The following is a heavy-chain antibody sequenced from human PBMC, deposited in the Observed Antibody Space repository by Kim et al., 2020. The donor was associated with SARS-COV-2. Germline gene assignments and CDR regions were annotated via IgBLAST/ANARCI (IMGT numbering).Heavy chain of an antibody. CDR1: GFTFSSYA. CDR3: AKAPSLRYFDWPDYSDC. D-gene: IGHD3-9*01. J-gene: IGHJ4*02. CDR2: ISGSGDNT. Sequence: GGSLRLSCAASGFTFSSYAMSWVRQAPGKGLEWVSAISGSGDNTYYADSVKGRFTISRDNSKKTLYLQMNSLRAEDTAVYYCAKAPSLRYFDWPDYSDCWGQGTLVTVSS. V-gene: IGHV3-23*01.